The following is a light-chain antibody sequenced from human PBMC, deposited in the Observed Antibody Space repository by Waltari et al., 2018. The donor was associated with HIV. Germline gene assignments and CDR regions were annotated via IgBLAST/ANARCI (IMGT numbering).Light chain of an antibody. Sequence: EIVMMQSPATLSVSPGERATLSCRASQSVTSSLAWYQQKPGQPPSLLIYGASTRATGTPARFSGSGSGTEFTLTISSLQSVDFAVYYCQQYYKWPLTFGQGTRLEIK. CDR2: GAS. V-gene: IGKV3D-15*01. CDR3: QQYYKWPLT. CDR1: QSVTSS. J-gene: IGKJ5*01.